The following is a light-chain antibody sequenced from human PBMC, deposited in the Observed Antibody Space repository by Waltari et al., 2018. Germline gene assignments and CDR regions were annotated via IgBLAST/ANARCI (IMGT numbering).Light chain of an antibody. CDR1: NIGSKN. J-gene: IGLJ2*01. CDR2: YDS. V-gene: IGLV3-21*01. CDR3: QVWESYGDHLVV. Sequence: SYVLTQPPSVSVAPGKTARITCGGSNIGSKNVNWYQQKPGQAPVLVIYYDSDRPSGLPERFSGSNSGHTATLTISSVEAGDEADYYCQVWESYGDHLVVFGGGTNLTVV.